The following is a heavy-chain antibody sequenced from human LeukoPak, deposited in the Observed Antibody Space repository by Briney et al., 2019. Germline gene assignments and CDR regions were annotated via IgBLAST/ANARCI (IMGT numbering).Heavy chain of an antibody. CDR3: ATSSSSSY. D-gene: IGHD6-6*01. J-gene: IGHJ4*02. CDR1: GFTFSSCS. CDR2: ISSGSSSI. Sequence: AGSLRLSCAASGFTFSSCSMNWVRQAPGKGLEWVSYISSGSSSIYYADSVKGRFTISRDNAENSLYLQMTSLRAEDTAVYYCATSSSSSYWGQGTLVTVSS. V-gene: IGHV3-48*01.